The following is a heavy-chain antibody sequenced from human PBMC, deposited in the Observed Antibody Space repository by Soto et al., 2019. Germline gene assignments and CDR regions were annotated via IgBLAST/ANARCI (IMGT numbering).Heavy chain of an antibody. CDR3: AREAPVWFGQLTNLDY. CDR2: ISAYNGNT. Sequence: ASVKVSCKASGYTFTSYGISWVRQAPGQGLEWMGWISAYNGNTNYAQKLQGRVTMTTDTSTSTAYMELRSLRSDDTAVYYCAREAPVWFGQLTNLDYWGQGTLVTVSS. D-gene: IGHD3-10*01. J-gene: IGHJ4*02. V-gene: IGHV1-18*01. CDR1: GYTFTSYG.